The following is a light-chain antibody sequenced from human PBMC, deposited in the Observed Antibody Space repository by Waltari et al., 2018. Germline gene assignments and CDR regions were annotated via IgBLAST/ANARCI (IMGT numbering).Light chain of an antibody. CDR2: AVT. V-gene: IGLV2-23*02. CDR1: SRDVGGYSL. CDR3: CSYAGSTTSSVV. J-gene: IGLJ1*01. Sequence: QSALTQPASVSGSPGQSIPISCTGSSRDVGGYSLVPWYQQPPGKAPKLTIYAVTKRPSGVSHRFSGSKSGNTASLTISGLQTEDEADYYCCSYAGSTTSSVVFGTGTKVIVL.